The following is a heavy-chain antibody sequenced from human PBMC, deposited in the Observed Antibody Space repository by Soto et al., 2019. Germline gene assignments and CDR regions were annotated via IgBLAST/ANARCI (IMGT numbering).Heavy chain of an antibody. CDR2: IIPIFGTA. CDR3: ARATVDTAMATYYYYGMDV. J-gene: IGHJ6*02. CDR1: GGTFSSYA. D-gene: IGHD5-18*01. Sequence: QVQLVQSGAEVKKPGSSVKVSCKASGGTFSSYAISWVRQAPGQGLEWMGGIIPIFGTANYAQKLQGRDTITADEATSTAYMELSSLRSEDTAVYYCARATVDTAMATYYYYGMDVWGQGTTVTVSS. V-gene: IGHV1-69*01.